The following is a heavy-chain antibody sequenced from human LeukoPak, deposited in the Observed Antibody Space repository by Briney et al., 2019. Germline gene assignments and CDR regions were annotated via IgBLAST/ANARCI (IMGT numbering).Heavy chain of an antibody. CDR2: ISSSRSYI. CDR1: GFTFSSYS. V-gene: IGHV3-21*01. Sequence: GGSLRLSRAASGFTFSSYSMNWVRQAPGRGLEWVSSISSSRSYINYADSVKGRFTISRDNAKNSLYLQMNSLRAEDTGVYYCARNRSTGTPLRNYYCDYWGEGTLVTVSS. J-gene: IGHJ4*02. D-gene: IGHD1-7*01. CDR3: ARNRSTGTPLRNYYCDY.